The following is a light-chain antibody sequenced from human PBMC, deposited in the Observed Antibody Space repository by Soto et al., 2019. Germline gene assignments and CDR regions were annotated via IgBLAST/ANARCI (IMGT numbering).Light chain of an antibody. CDR1: QDISVY. Sequence: DIQMTQSPSSLSASVGDRVTITCRASQDISVYLAWYQQKPGKAPKLLIYSASTLQSGVPSRFSGSGSGTDVTLTISSLQPEDVATYYCQKFNTAPLTFGQGTRLEIK. J-gene: IGKJ5*01. CDR2: SAS. V-gene: IGKV1-27*01. CDR3: QKFNTAPLT.